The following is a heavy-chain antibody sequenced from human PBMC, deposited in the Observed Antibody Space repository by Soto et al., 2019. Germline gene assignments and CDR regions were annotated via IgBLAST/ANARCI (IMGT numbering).Heavy chain of an antibody. V-gene: IGHV1-46*01. CDR2: INPSGGST. CDR1: GYTLTRYY. Sequence: ASVKVSCKASGYTLTRYYMHWVRQAPGQGLEWMGIINPSGGSTSYAQKFQGGVTMTRDTSTSTVYMELSSLRSEDTAVYYCARGGVATIYYFDYWAQGTLVTVSS. CDR3: ARGGVATIYYFDY. D-gene: IGHD5-12*01. J-gene: IGHJ4*02.